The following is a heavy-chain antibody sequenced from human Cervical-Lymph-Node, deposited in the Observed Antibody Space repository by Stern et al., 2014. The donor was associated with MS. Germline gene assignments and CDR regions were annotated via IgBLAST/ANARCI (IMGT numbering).Heavy chain of an antibody. CDR1: GDSLSSNH. CDR2: VYYSGST. J-gene: IGHJ4*02. CDR3: ARRVRGMDY. Sequence: VHLVESGPGLVKPSETLSLTCTVSGDSLSSNHWSSIRQFPGKGLEWIGYVYYSGSTNYNPSPKSRVNISVDMSTNHFSLKLSPVTAADTAVYYCARRVRGMDYWGQGTLVTVSS. D-gene: IGHD3-10*01. V-gene: IGHV4-59*08.